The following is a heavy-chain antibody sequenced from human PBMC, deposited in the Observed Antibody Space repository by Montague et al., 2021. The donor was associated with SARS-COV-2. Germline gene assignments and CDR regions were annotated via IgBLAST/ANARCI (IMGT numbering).Heavy chain of an antibody. J-gene: IGHJ5*02. Sequence: PPLVKPTQTLTLTCTFSGFSLNTSGEGVGWVRQPPGKALEWLAPIYWDDDKRYSPSLKSRSTISKDTTKNEVVLTVANMDPVDTATYYCARYGDYGSWFDPWGQGTLVTVSS. CDR1: GFSLNTSGEG. V-gene: IGHV2-5*02. D-gene: IGHD4-17*01. CDR2: IYWDDDK. CDR3: ARYGDYGSWFDP.